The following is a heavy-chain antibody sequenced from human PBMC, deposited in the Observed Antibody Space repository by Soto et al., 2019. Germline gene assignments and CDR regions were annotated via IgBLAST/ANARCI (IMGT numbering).Heavy chain of an antibody. D-gene: IGHD5-18*01. V-gene: IGHV1-69*12. J-gene: IGHJ6*02. CDR3: ATQGLPNSYYSGMDG. CDR2: IIPIFGTA. Sequence: QVQLVQSGAEVKKPGSSVKVSCKASGGTFSSYAISWVRQAPGQGLAWMGGIIPIFGTANYAQKFQGRVTITADESTSTASLELSSLRSEDTAVYYCATQGLPNSYYSGMDGWGQGTTVTVSS. CDR1: GGTFSSYA.